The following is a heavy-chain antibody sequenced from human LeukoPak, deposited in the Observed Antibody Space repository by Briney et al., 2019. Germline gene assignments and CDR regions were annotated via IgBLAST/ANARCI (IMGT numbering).Heavy chain of an antibody. CDR3: AREGSYSGSGSPPLDY. CDR1: VGSFSDYY. J-gene: IGHJ4*02. D-gene: IGHD3-10*01. V-gene: IGHV4-34*01. Sequence: KPSETLSLACAVYVGSFSDYYWRSIRQSPGKGLEWIGEINHKESTNYNPSRKSRVTISLGTSTTKFSLKLTPVTAADTAMYYCAREGSYSGSGSPPLDYWGRGTLVTVSS. CDR2: INHKEST.